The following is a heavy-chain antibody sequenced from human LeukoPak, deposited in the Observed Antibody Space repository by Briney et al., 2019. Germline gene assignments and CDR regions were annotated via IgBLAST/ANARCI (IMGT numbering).Heavy chain of an antibody. D-gene: IGHD2-15*01. J-gene: IGHJ4*02. CDR1: GFTFNSAW. Sequence: KSGGSLRLSCTASGFTFNSAWLTWVRQGPGKGLEWVARIKSKTDGGTTDYAAPVKGRFTISRDDSKSKLYLQMNSLKIEDTAVYYCTTEGYCSGGDCYSYDNWGQGTLVTVSS. V-gene: IGHV3-15*01. CDR3: TTEGYCSGGDCYSYDN. CDR2: IKSKTDGGTT.